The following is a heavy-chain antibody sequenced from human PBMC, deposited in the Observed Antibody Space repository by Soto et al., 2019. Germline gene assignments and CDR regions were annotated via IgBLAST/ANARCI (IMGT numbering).Heavy chain of an antibody. CDR1: GGTFSSYT. D-gene: IGHD4-17*01. J-gene: IGHJ4*02. V-gene: IGHV1-69*08. CDR3: ARDGDYGDYAGY. Sequence: QVQLVQSGAEVKKPGSSVKVSCKASGGTFSSYTISWVRQAPGQGLEWMGRIIPILGIANYAQKFQGRVTIPADKSTSTAYMELSSLRSEDTAVYYCARDGDYGDYAGYWGQGTLVTVSS. CDR2: IIPILGIA.